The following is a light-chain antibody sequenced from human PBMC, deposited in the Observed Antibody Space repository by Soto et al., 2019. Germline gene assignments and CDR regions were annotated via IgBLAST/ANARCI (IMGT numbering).Light chain of an antibody. V-gene: IGKV3D-15*01. Sequence: EIVLTQSPATLSLSPGERATLSCRASQSVTSYLAWYQQRPGQAPRLLINDASRRATGIPDRFSGSGSGADFTLTISSLQSEDFAVYYCQQYNNWPPAWTFGQGTKVDIK. CDR2: DAS. CDR3: QQYNNWPPAWT. CDR1: QSVTSY. J-gene: IGKJ1*01.